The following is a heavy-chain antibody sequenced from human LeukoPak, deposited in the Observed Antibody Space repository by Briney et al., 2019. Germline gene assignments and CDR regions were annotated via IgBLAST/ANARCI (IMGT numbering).Heavy chain of an antibody. J-gene: IGHJ5*02. V-gene: IGHV1-24*01. CDR1: GYTLTELS. Sequence: GASVKVSCKVSGYTLTELSMHWVRQAPGKGLEWMGGFGPEDGETIYAQKFQGRVTMTEDTFTDTAYMELSSLRSEDTAVYYCATDQTYSSSSGWFDPWGQGTLVTVSS. D-gene: IGHD6-6*01. CDR3: ATDQTYSSSSGWFDP. CDR2: FGPEDGET.